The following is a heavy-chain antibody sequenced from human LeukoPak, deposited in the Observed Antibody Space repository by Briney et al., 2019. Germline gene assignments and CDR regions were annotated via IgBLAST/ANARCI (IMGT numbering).Heavy chain of an antibody. CDR3: ARERTLRDWFDP. CDR2: IIPIFGTA. D-gene: IGHD2-2*01. J-gene: IGHJ5*02. V-gene: IGHV1-69*06. CDR1: GGTLSSYA. Sequence: SVKVSCKASGGTLSSYAISWVRQAPGQGLEWMGGIIPIFGTANYAQKFQGRVTITADKSTSTAYMELSSLRSEDTAVYYCARERTLRDWFDPWGQGTLVTVSS.